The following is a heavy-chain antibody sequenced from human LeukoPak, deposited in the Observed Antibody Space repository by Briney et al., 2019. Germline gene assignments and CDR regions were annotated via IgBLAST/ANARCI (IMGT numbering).Heavy chain of an antibody. D-gene: IGHD6-6*01. CDR1: GFTFNSYA. Sequence: GGSLRLSCAASGFTFNSYAMNWVRQAPGKGLEWVSSISGSGGSTNYADSVKGRFTISRDNSRNTVYLQMNSLRAEDTAVYYCARDPTASILYYFDYWGQGTLVTVSS. V-gene: IGHV3-23*01. CDR2: ISGSGGST. J-gene: IGHJ4*02. CDR3: ARDPTASILYYFDY.